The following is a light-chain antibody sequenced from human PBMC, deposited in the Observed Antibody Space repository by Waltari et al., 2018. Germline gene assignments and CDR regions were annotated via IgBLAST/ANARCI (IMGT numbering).Light chain of an antibody. CDR2: KVF. CDR1: QSLVHSDGNTY. CDR3: MQATYWPLT. Sequence: DVVMTQSPLSLPVTLGQPASISCRSSQSLVHSDGNTYLNWFQQRPGQSPRRLIYKVFNRDSGVPDRFSGSGSGTDFTLKISRVEAEDVGVYYCMQATYWPLTFGQGTKVEIK. J-gene: IGKJ1*01. V-gene: IGKV2-30*02.